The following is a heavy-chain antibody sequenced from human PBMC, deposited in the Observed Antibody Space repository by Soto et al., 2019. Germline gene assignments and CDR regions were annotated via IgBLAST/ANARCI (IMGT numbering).Heavy chain of an antibody. Sequence: QVQLVESGGGVVQPGRSLRLSCAASGFTFKNYAMHWVRQAPGKGLEWVAVISYDGSNEFYADSVKGRFTISRDDFKNTMFLQIGSLRVEDTAVYYCARALRDFEWRLPFGYWGQGTLVTVSS. CDR1: GFTFKNYA. J-gene: IGHJ4*02. V-gene: IGHV3-30-3*01. CDR3: ARALRDFEWRLPFGY. D-gene: IGHD3-9*01. CDR2: ISYDGSNE.